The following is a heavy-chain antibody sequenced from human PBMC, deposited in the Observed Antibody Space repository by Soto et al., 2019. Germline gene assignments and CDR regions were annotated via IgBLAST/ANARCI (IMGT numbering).Heavy chain of an antibody. D-gene: IGHD5-18*01. Sequence: GGSLRLSCAASGFTFSSYAMSWVRQAPGKGLEWVSAISGSGGSTYYADSVKGRFTISRDNSKNTLYLQMNSLRAEDTAVYYCAKDETSGYSYGPDAFDIWGQGTMVTVSS. J-gene: IGHJ3*02. V-gene: IGHV3-23*01. CDR1: GFTFSSYA. CDR2: ISGSGGST. CDR3: AKDETSGYSYGPDAFDI.